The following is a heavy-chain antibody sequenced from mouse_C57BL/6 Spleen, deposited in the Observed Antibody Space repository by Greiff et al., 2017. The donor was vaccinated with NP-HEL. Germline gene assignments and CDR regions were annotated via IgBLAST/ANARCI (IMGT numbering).Heavy chain of an antibody. CDR2: ISSGSSTI. V-gene: IGHV5-17*01. D-gene: IGHD2-5*01. CDR1: GFTFSDYG. J-gene: IGHJ4*01. Sequence: EVKVVESGGGLVKPGGSLKLSCAASGFTFSDYGMHWVRQAPEKGLEWVAYISSGSSTIYYADTVKGRFTISRDNAKNTLFLQMTSLRSEDTAMYYCARRSYYSNAGAMDYWGQGTSVTVSS. CDR3: ARRSYYSNAGAMDY.